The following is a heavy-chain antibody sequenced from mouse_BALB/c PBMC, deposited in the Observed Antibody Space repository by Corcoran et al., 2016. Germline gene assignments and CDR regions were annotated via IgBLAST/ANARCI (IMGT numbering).Heavy chain of an antibody. CDR3: ARSCWFAY. Sequence: EVQLQQSGPELGKPGASVKISCKASGYSFTDYYMHWVKQSHVKSLEWIGRINPYNGVTSYNQNFKDKANLTVDKSSSTTYMELHSLTSEDSAVYYCARSCWFAYWGQGTLVTLSA. CDR2: INPYNGVT. V-gene: IGHV1-26*01. J-gene: IGHJ3*01. CDR1: GYSFTDYY.